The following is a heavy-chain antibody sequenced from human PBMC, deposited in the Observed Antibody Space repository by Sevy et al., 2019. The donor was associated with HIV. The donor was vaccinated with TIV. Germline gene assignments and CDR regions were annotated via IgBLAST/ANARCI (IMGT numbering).Heavy chain of an antibody. D-gene: IGHD4-17*01. J-gene: IGHJ3*02. CDR3: TTMGWHGGFDI. CDR1: GFTFSNTW. CDR2: IKSKNDGGTT. V-gene: IGHV3-15*01. Sequence: GGYLRLSCAASGFTFSNTWMSWVRQAPGKGLELVGRIKSKNDGGTTDYAAPVIGRLTISRDDSKSTLYLRMNSLKIEDTAVYYCTTMGWHGGFDIWGQGTMVTVSS.